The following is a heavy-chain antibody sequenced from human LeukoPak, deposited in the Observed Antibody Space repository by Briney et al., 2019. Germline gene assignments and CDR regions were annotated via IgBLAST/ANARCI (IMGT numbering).Heavy chain of an antibody. V-gene: IGHV4-4*07. Sequence: SETLSLTCTVSGGSISSYYWSWIRQPAGKGLEWIGRIYTSGSTNYNPSLKSRVTMSVDTSKNQFSLKLSSVTAADTAVYYCARDRSIVVPGGWFDPWGQGTLVTLSS. CDR2: IYTSGST. CDR3: ARDRSIVVPGGWFDP. J-gene: IGHJ5*02. CDR1: GGSISSYY. D-gene: IGHD2-21*01.